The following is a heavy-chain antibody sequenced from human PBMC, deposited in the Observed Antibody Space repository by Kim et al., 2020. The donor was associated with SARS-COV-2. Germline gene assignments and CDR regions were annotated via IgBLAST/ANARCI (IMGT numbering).Heavy chain of an antibody. V-gene: IGHV3-33*01. CDR1: GFTFSSYG. J-gene: IGHJ6*02. D-gene: IGHD3-10*01. CDR3: ARMREVLLWFGDYGLDV. Sequence: GGSLRLSCAASGFTFSSYGMHWVRQAPGKGLEWVADIWYDGSNKYYADSVKGRFTISRDNSKNTLYLQMNSLRAEDTAVYYCARMREVLLWFGDYGLDVWGQGTTVTVSS. CDR2: IWYDGSNK.